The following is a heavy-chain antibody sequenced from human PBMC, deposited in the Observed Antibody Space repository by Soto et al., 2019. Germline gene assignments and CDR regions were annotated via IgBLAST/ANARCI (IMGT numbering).Heavy chain of an antibody. J-gene: IGHJ6*02. CDR3: ATDGWKPVHTTASTVTTTNSTRHSRYG. Sequence: ASVKVSCKASGYTFDKYDINWVRQATGQGLEWMGWIDPNRGNAGYAQKFQGRVTMTRDTSTDTAYLELNSLRFEDTAAYYCATDGWKPVHTTASTVTTTNSTRHSRYGRGRGT. V-gene: IGHV1-8*01. D-gene: IGHD3-22*01. CDR2: IDPNRGNA. CDR1: GYTFDKYD.